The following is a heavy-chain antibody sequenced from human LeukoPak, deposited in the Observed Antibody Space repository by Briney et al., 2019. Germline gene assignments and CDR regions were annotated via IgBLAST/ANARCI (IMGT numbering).Heavy chain of an antibody. V-gene: IGHV3-66*01. CDR2: IYSGGST. CDR3: AKWGDTAMDY. D-gene: IGHD5-18*01. CDR1: EFSVGSNY. J-gene: IGHJ4*02. Sequence: GGSLRLSCAASEFSVGSNYMTWVRQAPGKGLEWVSLIYSGGSTYYADSVKGRFTISRDNSKNTLYLQMNSLRAEDTAVYYCAKWGDTAMDYWGQGTLVTVSS.